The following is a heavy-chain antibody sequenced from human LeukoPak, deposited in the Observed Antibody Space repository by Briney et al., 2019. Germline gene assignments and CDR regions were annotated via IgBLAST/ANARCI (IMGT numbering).Heavy chain of an antibody. CDR1: GFTFSSYA. V-gene: IGHV3-30-3*01. CDR3: ASGVRTFDP. D-gene: IGHD1-1*01. J-gene: IGHJ5*02. Sequence: PGGSLRLSCAASGFTFSSYAMHWVRQAPGKGLEWVAVISYDGSNKYYADSVKGRFTISRDNSKNTLYLQMNSLRAEDTAVYYCASGVRTFDPWGQGILVTVSS. CDR2: ISYDGSNK.